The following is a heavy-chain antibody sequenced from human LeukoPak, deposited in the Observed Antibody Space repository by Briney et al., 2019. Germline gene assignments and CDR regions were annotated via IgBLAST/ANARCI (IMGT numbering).Heavy chain of an antibody. CDR2: IYDSRST. D-gene: IGHD3-22*01. V-gene: IGHV4-39*07. CDR1: GGSISSSSYY. J-gene: IGHJ3*02. CDR3: ARDLYDSSGYYISRAFDI. Sequence: PSETLSLTCTVSGGSISSSSYYWGWLRQPPGKGRGWIGEIYDSRSTNYNPSLNSRATISVDKSKNQFSLKPSSVTAADTAVYDCARDLYDSSGYYISRAFDIWGQGTMVTVSS.